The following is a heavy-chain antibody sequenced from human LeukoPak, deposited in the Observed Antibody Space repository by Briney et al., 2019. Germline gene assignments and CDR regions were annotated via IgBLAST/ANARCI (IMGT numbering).Heavy chain of an antibody. CDR2: IYSGGSK. J-gene: IGHJ4*02. V-gene: IGHV3-53*01. Sequence: GGSLRLSCAASGFTFSDYYMSWIRQAPGKGLEWVSVIYSGGSKYYADSVRDRFTISRDNSRNTVYFQMNSLRADDTAVYYCARVAAADYFDYWGQGTLVTVSS. CDR1: GFTFSDYY. D-gene: IGHD6-13*01. CDR3: ARVAAADYFDY.